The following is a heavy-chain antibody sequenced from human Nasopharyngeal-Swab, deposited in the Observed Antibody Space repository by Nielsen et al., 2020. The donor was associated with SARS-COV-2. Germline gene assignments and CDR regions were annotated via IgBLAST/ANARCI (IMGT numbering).Heavy chain of an antibody. D-gene: IGHD1-26*01. CDR2: TYDRSKWYN. J-gene: IGHJ4*02. CDR3: ARCSYPGNYLFDY. CDR1: GDSVTSNSAA. Sequence: SETLSLTCAISGDSVTSNSAAWNWIRQSPSRGFEWLGRTYDRSKWYNDYAVSVKSRITINPDTSKNQFSLQLNSVTPEDTAVYYCARCSYPGNYLFDYWGQGTLVTVPS. V-gene: IGHV6-1*01.